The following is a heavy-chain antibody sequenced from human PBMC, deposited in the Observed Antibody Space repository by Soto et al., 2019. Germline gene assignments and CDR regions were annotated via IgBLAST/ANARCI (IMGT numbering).Heavy chain of an antibody. V-gene: IGHV4-30-2*06. Sequence: SETLSLTCSVSGGTITSGRSSWNWIRQSPGKGPEWIAYIYHSGSTYYNPSLKSRVTISVDRSENQFSLKLTSVTAADTAVYYCARESVASGPNYFDTWGPGTLVTVSS. D-gene: IGHD6-6*01. CDR2: IYHSGST. J-gene: IGHJ5*02. CDR3: ARESVASGPNYFDT. CDR1: GGTITSGRSS.